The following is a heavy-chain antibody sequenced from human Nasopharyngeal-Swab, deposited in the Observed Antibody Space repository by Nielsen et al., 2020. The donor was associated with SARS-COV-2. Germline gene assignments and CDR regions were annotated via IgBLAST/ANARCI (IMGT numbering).Heavy chain of an antibody. D-gene: IGHD2-15*01. Sequence: ESLKISCAASGFTVSSNYMSWVRQPPGKGLEWIGEIYQSGSTNYNPSLKSRVTISVDKSKNQSSLKLSSVTAADTAVYYCARERVVVVVAAAYYYYGMDVWGQGTTVTVSS. CDR2: IYQSGST. J-gene: IGHJ6*02. CDR1: GFTVSSNY. V-gene: IGHV4/OR15-8*01. CDR3: ARERVVVVVAAAYYYYGMDV.